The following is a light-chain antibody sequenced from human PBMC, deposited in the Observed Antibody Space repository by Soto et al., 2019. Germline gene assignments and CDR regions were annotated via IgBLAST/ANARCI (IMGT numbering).Light chain of an antibody. CDR1: QSVSSY. Sequence: EIVLTQSPATLSLSPGERATLSCRASQSVSSYLAWYQQKPGQAPRLLIYDASNRATGIPARFSGSGSGTDFTLTISSLEAEDFAVYSCKQRSNWPPLTFGGGTKVEIK. CDR3: KQRSNWPPLT. V-gene: IGKV3-11*01. J-gene: IGKJ4*01. CDR2: DAS.